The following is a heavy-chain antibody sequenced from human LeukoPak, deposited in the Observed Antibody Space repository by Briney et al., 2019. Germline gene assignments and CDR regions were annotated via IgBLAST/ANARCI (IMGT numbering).Heavy chain of an antibody. J-gene: IGHJ4*02. CDR3: AKDLNSNGSGSAPDY. Sequence: PGKSLRLSCVASGFSFSTHGMHWVRQAPGKGLEWVAVIWYDGSNKYYADSVKGRFTISRDNSKNTLYLQMNSLRAEDTAVYYCAKDLNSNGSGSAPDYWGQGTLVTVSS. CDR2: IWYDGSNK. V-gene: IGHV3-33*06. D-gene: IGHD3-10*01. CDR1: GFSFSTHG.